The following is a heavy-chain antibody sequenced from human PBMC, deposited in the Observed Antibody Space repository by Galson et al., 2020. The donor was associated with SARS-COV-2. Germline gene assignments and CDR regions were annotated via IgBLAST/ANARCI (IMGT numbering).Heavy chain of an antibody. CDR3: SRSTGRVFPNGFDP. Sequence: SGNTLVTHTHTLTLTCTISSFSLSTSGLCVRWNRQPPGKAMESLDPINWDDDNYYSTAMKTRLTISKDTSKNQVVLTMTNTGPVDTATYYCSRSTGRVFPNGFDPWGQGTLVTVSS. D-gene: IGHD2-21*01. J-gene: IGHJ5*02. CDR2: INWDDDN. CDR1: SFSLSTSGLC. V-gene: IGHV2-70*01.